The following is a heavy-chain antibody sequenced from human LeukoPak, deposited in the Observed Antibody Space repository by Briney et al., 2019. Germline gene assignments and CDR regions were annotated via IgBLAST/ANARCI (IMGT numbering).Heavy chain of an antibody. V-gene: IGHV3-21*01. CDR3: ARPMNDILTGYYSY. D-gene: IGHD3-9*01. CDR2: ISSSSSYI. J-gene: IGHJ4*02. Sequence: GGSLRLSCAASGFTFSSYSMNWVRQAPGKGLEWVSSISSSSSYIYYADSVKGRFTISRDNAKNSLYLQMNSLRAEDTAVYYCARPMNDILTGYYSYWGQGTLVTVSS. CDR1: GFTFSSYS.